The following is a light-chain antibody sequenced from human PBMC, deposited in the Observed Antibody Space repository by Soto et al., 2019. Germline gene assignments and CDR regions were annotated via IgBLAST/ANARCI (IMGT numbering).Light chain of an antibody. V-gene: IGLV2-23*01. CDR1: SSDVGSYNL. Sequence: QSVLTQPASVSGAPGQSITLSCTGNSSDVGSYNLVSWYQQHPGKAPKLMIYEGSKRPSGVSNRFSGSKSGNTASLTISGLQAEDEADYYCCSYAGSSTLVFGGGTK. CDR3: CSYAGSSTLV. CDR2: EGS. J-gene: IGLJ2*01.